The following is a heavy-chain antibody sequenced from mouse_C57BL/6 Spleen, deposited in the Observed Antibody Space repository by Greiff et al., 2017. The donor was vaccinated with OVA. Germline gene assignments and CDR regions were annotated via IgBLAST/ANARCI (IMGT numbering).Heavy chain of an antibody. V-gene: IGHV5-12*01. CDR1: GFTFSDYY. CDR2: ISNGGGST. CDR3: ARSTDLDY. J-gene: IGHJ2*01. D-gene: IGHD1-1*01. Sequence: EVQVVESGGGLVQPGGSLKLSCAASGFTFSDYYMYWVRQTPEKRLEWVAYISNGGGSTYYPDTVKGRFTISRDNAKNTLYLQMSRLKYEDTAMYYCARSTDLDYWGQGTTLTVSS.